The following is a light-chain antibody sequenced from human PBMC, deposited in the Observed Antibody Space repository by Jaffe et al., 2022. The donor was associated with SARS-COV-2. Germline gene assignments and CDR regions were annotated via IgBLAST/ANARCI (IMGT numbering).Light chain of an antibody. Sequence: EIVLTQSPGTLSFSPGERATLSCRASQSVSSNYLAWYQQKPGQPPRLLIYGASNRATGIPDRFSGSGSGTDFTLSISRLEPEDFAVYYCQRYGSMYTFGQGTRLEIK. J-gene: IGKJ2*01. CDR1: QSVSSNY. V-gene: IGKV3-20*01. CDR2: GAS. CDR3: QRYGSMYT.